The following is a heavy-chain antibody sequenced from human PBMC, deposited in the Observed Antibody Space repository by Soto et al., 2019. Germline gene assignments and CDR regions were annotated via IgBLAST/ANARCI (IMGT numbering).Heavy chain of an antibody. CDR1: GYTFTSYY. V-gene: IGHV1-46*01. CDR2: INPSGGST. CDR3: ARDIRAVARNPHYYYYYGMDV. D-gene: IGHD6-19*01. J-gene: IGHJ6*02. Sequence: QVQLVQSGAEVKKPGASVKVSCKASGYTFTSYYMHWVRQAPGQGLEWMGIINPSGGSTSYAQKFQGRVTMTRDTSTSTVYMELSSLRSEDTAVYYCARDIRAVARNPHYYYYYGMDVWGQGTTVTVSS.